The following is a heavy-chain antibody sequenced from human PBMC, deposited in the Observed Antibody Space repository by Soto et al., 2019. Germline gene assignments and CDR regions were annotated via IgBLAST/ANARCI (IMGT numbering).Heavy chain of an antibody. CDR3: ARAGSSWTYYYYYGMDV. V-gene: IGHV4-34*01. J-gene: IGHJ6*02. Sequence: QVQPQQWGAGLLKPSETLSLTCAVYGGSFSGYYWSWIRQPPGKGLEWIGEINHSGSTNYNPSLKSRVTISVDTSKNQFSLKLSSVTAADTAVYYCARAGSSWTYYYYYGMDVWGQGTTVTVSS. D-gene: IGHD6-13*01. CDR2: INHSGST. CDR1: GGSFSGYY.